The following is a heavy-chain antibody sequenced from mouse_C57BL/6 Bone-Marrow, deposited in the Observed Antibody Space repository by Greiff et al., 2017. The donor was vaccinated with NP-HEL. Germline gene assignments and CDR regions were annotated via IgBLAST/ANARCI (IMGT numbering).Heavy chain of an antibody. V-gene: IGHV1-7*01. J-gene: IGHJ2*01. CDR1: YTFSRRVH. CDR2: GQGLEWIG. Sequence: VQLQESGPELARPWASVKISCQAFYTFSRRVHFAIRDTNYWMQWVKQRPGQGLEWIGYINPSSGYTKYNQKFKDKATLTADKSSSTAYMQLSSLTYEDSAVYYCARSEGLDYWGQGTTLTVSS. CDR3: YEDSAVYYCARSEGLDY.